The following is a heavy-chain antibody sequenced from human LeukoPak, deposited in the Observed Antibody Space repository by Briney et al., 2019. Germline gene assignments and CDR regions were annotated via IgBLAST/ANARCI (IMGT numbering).Heavy chain of an antibody. Sequence: ASVKVSCKASGYTFSSYDINWVRQAPGQGLEWMGWIDPNSGDTSYAQKYQGRVTMTRNTSINTAYMALSSLTSDDTAVYYCARAEWLVVGYYYYMDVWGKGTTVTVSS. D-gene: IGHD6-19*01. CDR3: ARAEWLVVGYYYYMDV. CDR1: GYTFSSYD. V-gene: IGHV1-8*01. CDR2: IDPNSGDT. J-gene: IGHJ6*03.